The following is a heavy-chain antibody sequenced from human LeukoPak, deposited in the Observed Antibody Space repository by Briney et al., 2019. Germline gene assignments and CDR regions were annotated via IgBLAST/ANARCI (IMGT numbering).Heavy chain of an antibody. D-gene: IGHD2-21*01. Sequence: PSETLSLTCTVSGGSISSGSYYWSWIRQPAGKGLEWIGSIYYSGSTYYNPSLKSRVTISVDTSKNQFSLKLSSVTAADTAVYYCARLLGSHINYFDPWGQGTLVTVSS. CDR2: IYYSGST. J-gene: IGHJ5*02. V-gene: IGHV4-39*01. CDR3: ARLLGSHINYFDP. CDR1: GGSISSGSYY.